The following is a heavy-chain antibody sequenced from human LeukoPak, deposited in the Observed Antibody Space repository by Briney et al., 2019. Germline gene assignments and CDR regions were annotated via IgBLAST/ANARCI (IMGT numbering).Heavy chain of an antibody. CDR3: ARYPPSEYYFDY. V-gene: IGHV3-66*01. J-gene: IGHJ4*02. Sequence: GGSLRLSCAASGFTVSSNYMSWVRQAPGKGLEWVSVIYSSGSTYYADSVKGRFAISRDNSKNTLYLHMNSLRAEDTAVYYCARYPPSEYYFDYWGQGTLVTVSS. CDR1: GFTVSSNY. CDR2: IYSSGST.